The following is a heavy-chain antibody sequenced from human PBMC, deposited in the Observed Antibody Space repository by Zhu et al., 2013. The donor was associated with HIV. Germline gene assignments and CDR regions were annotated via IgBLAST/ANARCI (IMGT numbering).Heavy chain of an antibody. CDR1: GYTFTNYD. J-gene: IGHJ5*02. CDR2: MNPKNDNT. Sequence: QVQLAQSGAEVKKPGASVKVSCKASGYTFTNYDINWVRQATGQGLEWMGWMNPKNDNTGYAQKFQGRVTMTRNTSIRTAYMELSSLTSEDTAVYYCTRGGFYAPFDPWGQGTLVTVSS. CDR3: TRGGFYAPFDP. D-gene: IGHD3-3*01. V-gene: IGHV1-8*01.